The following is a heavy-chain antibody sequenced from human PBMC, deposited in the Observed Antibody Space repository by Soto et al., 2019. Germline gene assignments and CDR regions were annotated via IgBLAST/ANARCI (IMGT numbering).Heavy chain of an antibody. CDR1: GFTFSSYS. CDR3: ARVTGYCSSTSCYYYGMDV. V-gene: IGHV3-21*01. J-gene: IGHJ6*02. Sequence: GGSLRLSCAASGFTFSSYSMNWVRQAPGKGLEWVSSISSSSSYIYYADSVKGRFTISRDNAKNSLYLQMNSLRAEDTAVYYCARVTGYCSSTSCYYYGMDVWGQGTTVTVSS. D-gene: IGHD2-2*01. CDR2: ISSSSSYI.